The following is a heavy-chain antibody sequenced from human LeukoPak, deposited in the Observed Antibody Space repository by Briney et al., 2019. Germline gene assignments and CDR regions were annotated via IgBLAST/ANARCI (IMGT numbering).Heavy chain of an antibody. CDR2: ISSSSYI. Sequence: GGSLRLSCAASGFTFSSYSMNWVRQAPGKGLEWVSSISSSSYIYYADSVKGRFTISRDNAKNSLYLQMNSLRAEATAVYYWARQTGAGLFILPGGQGTLVTVSS. CDR1: GFTFSSYS. D-gene: IGHD3-9*01. CDR3: ARQTGAGLFILP. V-gene: IGHV3-21*01. J-gene: IGHJ4*02.